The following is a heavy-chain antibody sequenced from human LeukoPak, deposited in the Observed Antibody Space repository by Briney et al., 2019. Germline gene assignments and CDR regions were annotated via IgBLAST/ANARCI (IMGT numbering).Heavy chain of an antibody. V-gene: IGHV3-23*01. CDR3: ARDSGAGGDDY. J-gene: IGHJ4*02. Sequence: EGSPRLSCAASGFTFSSYSVNWVRQAPGKGLQWVSAISGSGGSAYYADSVKGRFTISRDNSKDTLYLQMNSLRAEDTAVYYCARDSGAGGDDYWGQGTLVTVSS. CDR1: GFTFSSYS. D-gene: IGHD2-21*02. CDR2: ISGSGGSA.